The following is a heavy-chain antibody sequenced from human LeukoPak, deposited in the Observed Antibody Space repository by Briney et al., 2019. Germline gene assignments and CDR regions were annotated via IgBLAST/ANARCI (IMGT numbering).Heavy chain of an antibody. CDR2: ISTNEGST. V-gene: IGHV3-64*01. CDR3: ARNGGSGSYDY. J-gene: IGHJ4*02. D-gene: IGHD3-10*01. CDR1: GFTFSNAW. Sequence: GGSLRLSCAASGFTFSNAWMSWVRQAPGKGLEYVSAISTNEGSTYYANSVKDRFTISRDNSKNTLYLQMGSLRAEDMAVYYCARNGGSGSYDYWGQGTLVTVSS.